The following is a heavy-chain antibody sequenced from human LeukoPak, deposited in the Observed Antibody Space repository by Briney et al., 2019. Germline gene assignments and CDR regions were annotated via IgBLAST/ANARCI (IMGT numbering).Heavy chain of an antibody. CDR1: GGSISSRSYY. V-gene: IGHV4-39*07. CDR2: IYYSGST. Sequence: PSETLSLTCTVSGGSISSRSYYWGWIRQPPGKGLEWIGSIYYSGSTYYNPSLKSRVTISVDTSKNQFSLKMSSVTAADPAVYYCARAGYSYAQDVNWFAPWGQGTLVTVSS. CDR3: ARAGYSYAQDVNWFAP. D-gene: IGHD5-18*01. J-gene: IGHJ5*02.